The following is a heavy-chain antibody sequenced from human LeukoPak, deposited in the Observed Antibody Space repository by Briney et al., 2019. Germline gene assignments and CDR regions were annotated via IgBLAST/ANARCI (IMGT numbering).Heavy chain of an antibody. V-gene: IGHV3-48*01. CDR2: ISSAGNTM. J-gene: IGHJ4*02. CDR1: GFIFPFYS. Sequence: GGSLRLSCAASGFIFPFYSINWVRQAPGKGLEWVSYISSAGNTMYYADSVKGRFTISRDNSKNTLYLQMNSLRAEDTAVYYCAREDYWGQGTLVTVSS. CDR3: AREDY.